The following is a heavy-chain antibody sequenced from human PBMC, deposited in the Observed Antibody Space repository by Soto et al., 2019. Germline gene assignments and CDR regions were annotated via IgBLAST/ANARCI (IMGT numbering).Heavy chain of an antibody. CDR1: GGSFTGNY. CDR2: VNDSGST. J-gene: IGHJ6*02. D-gene: IGHD1-26*01. V-gene: IGHV4-34*01. Sequence: PSETLSLTCAVYGGSFTGNYRSWIRQPPGKGLEWIGGVNDSGSTNFNPSLKSRVTISVDTSKKQFTLKLTSVTAADTAVYYCATDSATSYFGMDVWGHGTTVTVSS. CDR3: ATDSATSYFGMDV.